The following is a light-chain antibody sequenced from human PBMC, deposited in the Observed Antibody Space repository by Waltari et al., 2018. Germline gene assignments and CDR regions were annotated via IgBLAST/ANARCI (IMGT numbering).Light chain of an antibody. CDR2: STS. Sequence: DIQMTQSPSSLSASVGDRVTITCRASQTVSNSLNWFQQKAGKAPKLLIYSTSKLESGVPSRFSGSASWTDFTLTISSLQPEDFATYYCQQSYMTPYTFGQGTKLEI. CDR1: QTVSNS. J-gene: IGKJ2*01. V-gene: IGKV1-39*01. CDR3: QQSYMTPYT.